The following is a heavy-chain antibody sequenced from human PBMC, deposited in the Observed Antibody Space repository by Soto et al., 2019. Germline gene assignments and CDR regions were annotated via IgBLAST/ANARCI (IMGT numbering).Heavy chain of an antibody. CDR1: GCSFTSYW. CDR2: VDPSDSYT. CDR3: ARHLITMNRAWFDP. D-gene: IGHD3-3*01. Sequence: PGESLKISCKGSGCSFTSYWISWVRQMPGKGLEWMGRVDPSDSYTNYSPSFQGHVTISADKSISTAYLQWSSLKASDTAMYYCARHLITMNRAWFDPWGQGTLVTVSS. V-gene: IGHV5-10-1*01. J-gene: IGHJ5*02.